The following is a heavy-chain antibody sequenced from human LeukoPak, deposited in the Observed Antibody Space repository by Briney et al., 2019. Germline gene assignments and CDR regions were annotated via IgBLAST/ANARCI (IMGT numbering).Heavy chain of an antibody. V-gene: IGHV5-51*01. CDR3: ASRFGGGSGDYFDY. Sequence: GESLKISCKGSGYTFTNYWIGWGRQMPGKGVEWMGIIFPADSDTRYSPSFQGQVTISADKSISTAYLQWSSLKASDTAMYYCASRFGGGSGDYFDYWGQGTLVTVSS. D-gene: IGHD2-15*01. CDR1: GYTFTNYW. J-gene: IGHJ4*02. CDR2: IFPADSDT.